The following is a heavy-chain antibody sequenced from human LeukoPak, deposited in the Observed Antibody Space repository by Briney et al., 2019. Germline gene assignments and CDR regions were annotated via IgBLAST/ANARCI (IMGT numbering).Heavy chain of an antibody. V-gene: IGHV3-74*01. CDR2: INRDGSST. Sequence: PGGSLRLSCAASGFTFSNYLMHWVRQAPGKGLVWVSRINRDGSSTDYLDSVKGRFTISRDNARNTLYLQMNSLRAEDTAVYYCARVPYVFDLWGQGTMVTVSS. J-gene: IGHJ3*01. CDR3: ARVPYVFDL. CDR1: GFTFSNYL.